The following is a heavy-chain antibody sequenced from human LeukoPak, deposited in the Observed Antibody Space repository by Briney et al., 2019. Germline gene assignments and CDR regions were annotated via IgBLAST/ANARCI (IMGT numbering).Heavy chain of an antibody. D-gene: IGHD2-21*01. V-gene: IGHV3-30*02. CDR3: ARMLIRGGAFDI. CDR1: GFTFSSFG. Sequence: GGSLRLSCTVSGFTFSSFGMHWVRQPPGKGLEWVAFIRYDGNKIHYTDSVKGRFTISRDNSKNTLYLQMNSLRAEDTAVYCCARMLIRGGAFDIWGQGTMVTVSS. CDR2: IRYDGNKI. J-gene: IGHJ3*02.